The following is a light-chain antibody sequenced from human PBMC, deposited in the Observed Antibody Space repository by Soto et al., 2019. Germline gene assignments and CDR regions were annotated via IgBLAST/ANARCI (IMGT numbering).Light chain of an antibody. J-gene: IGKJ4*01. CDR2: GAS. Sequence: DIVMTQSPATLSVAPGDRVTFSCRASQGVSRKLAWYQHKPGQAPRLLISGASTGATGIPARFSGSGSGTEFTLTISSRQSEDCAIYYCQQYHTWPITFGGGTNVDI. V-gene: IGKV3-15*01. CDR3: QQYHTWPIT. CDR1: QGVSRK.